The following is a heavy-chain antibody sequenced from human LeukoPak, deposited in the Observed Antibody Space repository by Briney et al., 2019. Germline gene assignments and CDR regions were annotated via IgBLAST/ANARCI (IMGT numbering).Heavy chain of an antibody. CDR2: INSDGSST. J-gene: IGHJ4*02. Sequence: GALRLSCAASGFTFSSYWMHWVRQGPGKGLVWVSRINSDGSSTSDADSVKGRFTISRDNAKNTLYLQMNRLRAEDTAVYYCTGSFRYGDYRYWGQGTLVTVSS. V-gene: IGHV3-74*01. CDR1: GFTFSSYW. CDR3: TGSFRYGDYRY. D-gene: IGHD4-17*01.